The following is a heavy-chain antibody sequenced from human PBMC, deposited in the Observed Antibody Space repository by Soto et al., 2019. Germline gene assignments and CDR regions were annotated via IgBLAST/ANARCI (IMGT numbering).Heavy chain of an antibody. CDR1: GYTFTSYG. CDR3: ARGITGTSLIVLDAFDI. CDR2: ISAYTGNT. J-gene: IGHJ3*02. D-gene: IGHD1-7*01. V-gene: IGHV1-18*01. Sequence: ASVKVSCKASGYTFTSYGISWVRQAPGQGLEWMGWISAYTGNTNYAQKLQGRVTMTTDTSTSTAYMELRSLRSDDTAVYYCARGITGTSLIVLDAFDIWGQGTMVTVSS.